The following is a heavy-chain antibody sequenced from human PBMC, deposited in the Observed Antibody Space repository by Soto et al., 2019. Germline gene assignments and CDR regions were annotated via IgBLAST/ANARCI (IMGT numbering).Heavy chain of an antibody. CDR2: ISWHSGSI. Sequence: EVQLVESGGGLVQPGRSLRLSCAASGFTFDDYAMHWVRQAPGKGLEWVSGISWHSGSIGYADSVKGRFTISRDNAKNSLYLKMNSLRAEDTALYYCAKGREMATIPDFDYWGQGTLVTVSS. CDR1: GFTFDDYA. D-gene: IGHD5-12*01. J-gene: IGHJ4*02. CDR3: AKGREMATIPDFDY. V-gene: IGHV3-9*01.